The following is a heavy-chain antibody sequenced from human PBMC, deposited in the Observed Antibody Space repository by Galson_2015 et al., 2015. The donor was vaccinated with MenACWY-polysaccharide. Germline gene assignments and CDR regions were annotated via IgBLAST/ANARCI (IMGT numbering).Heavy chain of an antibody. D-gene: IGHD1-1*01. J-gene: IGHJ4*02. V-gene: IGHV3-48*02. CDR2: ISTTGSNI. CDR1: GFTFTSYR. CDR3: ARDVETKGGRTDY. Sequence: SLRLSCAASGFTFTSYRMNWVRQAPGKGLEWVAYISTTGSNIYYADSVKGRFTISRDNARKSLYLQMSSLGDEDTAVYYYARDVETKGGRTDYWGRGTLVTVSS.